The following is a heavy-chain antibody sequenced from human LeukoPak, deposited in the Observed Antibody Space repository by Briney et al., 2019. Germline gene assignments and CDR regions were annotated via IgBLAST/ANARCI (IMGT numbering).Heavy chain of an antibody. Sequence: SVKVSCKASGGTFSSYAISWVRQAPGQGLEWMGRIIPILGIANYAQKFQGRVTITANKSTSTAYMELSSLRSEDTAVYYCAREIVAAADDYWGQGTLVTVSS. CDR3: AREIVAAADDY. CDR2: IIPILGIA. D-gene: IGHD6-13*01. J-gene: IGHJ4*02. CDR1: GGTFSSYA. V-gene: IGHV1-69*04.